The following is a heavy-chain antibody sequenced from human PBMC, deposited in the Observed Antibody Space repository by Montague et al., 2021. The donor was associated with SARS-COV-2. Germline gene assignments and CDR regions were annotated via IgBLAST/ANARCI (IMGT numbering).Heavy chain of an antibody. Sequence: SETLSLTCTVSGGSISSYYWSWIRQPPGKGLEWIGYGYYSGSTNYNSSLKSRGTISVDTAKNQFSLKLSSGTAADTAVYYCAGTSTYSSGWGINYYYYGMDVWGQGTPVTVSS. V-gene: IGHV4-59*01. CDR1: GGSISSYY. CDR3: AGTSTYSSGWGINYYYYGMDV. J-gene: IGHJ6*02. D-gene: IGHD6-19*01. CDR2: GYYSGST.